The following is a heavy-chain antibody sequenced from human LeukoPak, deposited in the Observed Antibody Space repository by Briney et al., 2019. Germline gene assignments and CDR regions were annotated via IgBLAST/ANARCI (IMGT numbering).Heavy chain of an antibody. D-gene: IGHD5-24*01. Sequence: SETLSLTCTVSGGSIHSCTYFWGWIRQPPGKGLEWVGSISYCGSAYYSPSLKSRVTISVDTSKNHFSLRLTSVTAADTAVYFCAGGTDGYLGDYWGQGNLVTVSS. J-gene: IGHJ4*02. CDR1: GGSIHSCTYF. CDR3: AGGTDGYLGDY. V-gene: IGHV4-39*07. CDR2: ISYCGSA.